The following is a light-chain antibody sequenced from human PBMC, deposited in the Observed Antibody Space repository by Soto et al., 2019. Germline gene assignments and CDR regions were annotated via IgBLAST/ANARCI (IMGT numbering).Light chain of an antibody. CDR1: KLGDKY. CDR3: LAWDSSTSYV. V-gene: IGLV3-1*01. CDR2: QDS. J-gene: IGLJ1*01. Sequence: SYELTQPPSVSVSPGQTASITCSGDKLGDKYASWYQQRPGQSPVMVIFQDSRRPSGIPKRFSGSNSGNTATLTISGTQAMDEADYYCLAWDSSTSYVFGTGTKLTVL.